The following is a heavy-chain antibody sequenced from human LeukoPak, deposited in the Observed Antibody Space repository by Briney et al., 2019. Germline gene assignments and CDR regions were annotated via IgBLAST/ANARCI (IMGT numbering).Heavy chain of an antibody. D-gene: IGHD1-26*01. CDR3: IRDLGGRSGH. Sequence: GRSLRLSCAASGFTFSSNWMHWVRQAPGQGLVWVSRSNEDGSTTNYADSVKGRFTISRDNAKNTLYLQMNSLTAEDAAVYYCIRDLGGRSGHWGQGTLVTVSS. V-gene: IGHV3-74*01. CDR2: SNEDGSTT. J-gene: IGHJ4*02. CDR1: GFTFSSNW.